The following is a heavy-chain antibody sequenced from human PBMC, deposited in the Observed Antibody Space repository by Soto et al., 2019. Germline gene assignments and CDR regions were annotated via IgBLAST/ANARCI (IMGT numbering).Heavy chain of an antibody. CDR1: GFTFSSYW. CDR2: INSDGSST. D-gene: IGHD3-3*01. J-gene: IGHJ6*03. V-gene: IGHV3-74*01. CDR3: AREGRFPFGVVITKYYYYMDV. Sequence: GGSLRLSCAASGFTFSSYWMHWVRQAPGKGLVWVSRINSDGSSTSYADSVKGRFTISRDNAKNTLYLQMNSLRAEDTAVYYCAREGRFPFGVVITKYYYYMDVWGKGTTVTVSS.